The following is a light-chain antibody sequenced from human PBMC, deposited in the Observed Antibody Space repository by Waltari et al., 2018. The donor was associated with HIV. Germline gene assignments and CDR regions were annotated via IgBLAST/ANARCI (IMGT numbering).Light chain of an antibody. CDR2: DAS. CDR3: QQRTNWWT. V-gene: IGKV3-11*01. CDR1: ERLSTY. Sequence: EIVLTQSPATLSLSPGERASLYCRASERLSTYLAWYQQRPGQAPRLRIYDASHRATGVPASFSGSGSGTDFTLTISSLEPDDFAIYYCQQRTNWWTFGQGTRVETK. J-gene: IGKJ1*01.